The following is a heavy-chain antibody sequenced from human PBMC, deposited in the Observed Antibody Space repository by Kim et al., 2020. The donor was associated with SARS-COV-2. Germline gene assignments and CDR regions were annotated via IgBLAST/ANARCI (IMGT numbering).Heavy chain of an antibody. CDR2: IAAGSGRP. V-gene: IGHV1-3*01. CDR1: GYSLTDYA. Sequence: ASVKVSCKASGYSLTDYALHWVRQAPGQGLECMGWIAAGSGRPKDSQKFQGRFTFTRDTSASTVYMEVTSLRSEDTAVYYCARVAAHGDYAFNIWGQGTMVTVSS. D-gene: IGHD4-17*01. J-gene: IGHJ3*02. CDR3: ARVAAHGDYAFNI.